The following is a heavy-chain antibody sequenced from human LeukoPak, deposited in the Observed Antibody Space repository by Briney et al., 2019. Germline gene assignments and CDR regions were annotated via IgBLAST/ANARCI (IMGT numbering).Heavy chain of an antibody. CDR2: ISPLLGAS. CDR3: ATYDVLTGFEY. D-gene: IGHD3-9*01. V-gene: IGHV1-69*13. CDR1: GGTFSDYV. J-gene: IGHJ4*02. Sequence: SVKVSCKASGGTFSDYVISWVRQAPGQGLNWMGGISPLLGASKHTQNFHDRVTITADESTTTAYMELSDLRSADTAVYYCATYDVLTGFEYWGQGTLVTVFS.